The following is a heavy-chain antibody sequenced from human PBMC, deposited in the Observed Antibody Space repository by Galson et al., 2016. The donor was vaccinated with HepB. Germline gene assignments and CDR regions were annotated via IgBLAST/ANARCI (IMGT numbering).Heavy chain of an antibody. CDR1: GFTVSNNY. CDR3: TRGYSGASYYAFDI. Sequence: SLRLSCAASGFTVSNNYMSWVRQAPGKGLEWVGRVRNRANGYTPEYATSVTGRFTISRDDSKNLLSLQMNSLKIEDTAVYYCTRGYSGASYYAFDIWGQGTMVTVSS. J-gene: IGHJ3*02. CDR2: VRNRANGYTP. V-gene: IGHV3-72*01. D-gene: IGHD6-19*01.